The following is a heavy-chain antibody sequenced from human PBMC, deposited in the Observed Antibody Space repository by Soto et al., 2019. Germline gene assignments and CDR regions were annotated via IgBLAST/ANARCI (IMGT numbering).Heavy chain of an antibody. CDR1: GFTFSSYA. CDR2: ISGSGGST. D-gene: IGHD5-12*01. Sequence: GGSLRLSCAASGFTFSSYAMSWVRQAPGKGLEWVSAISGSGGSTYYADSVKGRFTISRDNSKNTLYLQMNSLRAEDTAVYYCAKDLWMGGDIVATINFDYWGQGTLVTVSS. CDR3: AKDLWMGGDIVATINFDY. J-gene: IGHJ4*02. V-gene: IGHV3-23*01.